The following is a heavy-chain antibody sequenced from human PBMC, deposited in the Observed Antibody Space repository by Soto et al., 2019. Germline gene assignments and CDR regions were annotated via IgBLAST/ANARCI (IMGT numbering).Heavy chain of an antibody. CDR1: GFTFCSCV. Sequence: PWGSLRLSCAASGFTFCSCVIIWCRHSPFKGLEWLSLISGSGRYTDYADSVKGRFTISRDNSKNTLYLQMNSLRVEDTAVYYCAKDPPSERMQPDYGMDVWGQGTTVTVSS. J-gene: IGHJ6*02. CDR3: AKDPPSERMQPDYGMDV. D-gene: IGHD6-13*01. CDR2: ISGSGRYT. V-gene: IGHV3-23*01.